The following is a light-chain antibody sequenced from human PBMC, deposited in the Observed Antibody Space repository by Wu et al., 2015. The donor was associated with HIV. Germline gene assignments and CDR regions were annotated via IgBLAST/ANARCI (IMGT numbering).Light chain of an antibody. CDR2: KAS. Sequence: DIQMTQSPSTLSASVGDRVTITCRASKSISSWLAWYQQKPGKAPKLLIYKASILQSGVPSRFSGSGSGTEFTLTISSLQPDDFATYYCQQYHSFSGTFGQGTRVEIK. J-gene: IGKJ1*01. V-gene: IGKV1-5*03. CDR3: QQYHSFSGT. CDR1: KSISSW.